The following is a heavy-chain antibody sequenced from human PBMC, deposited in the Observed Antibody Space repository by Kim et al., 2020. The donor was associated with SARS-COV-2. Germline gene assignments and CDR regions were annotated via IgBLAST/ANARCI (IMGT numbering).Heavy chain of an antibody. V-gene: IGHV1-2*02. CDR3: ARVYGTIAATPPYYFDY. CDR2: INPNSGGT. D-gene: IGHD6-6*01. Sequence: ASVKVSCKASGYTFTGYYMHWVRQAPGQGLEWMGWINPNSGGTNYAQKFQGRVTMTRDTSISTAYMELSRLRSDDTAVYYCARVYGTIAATPPYYFDYWGPGTLVSASS. CDR1: GYTFTGYY. J-gene: IGHJ4*02.